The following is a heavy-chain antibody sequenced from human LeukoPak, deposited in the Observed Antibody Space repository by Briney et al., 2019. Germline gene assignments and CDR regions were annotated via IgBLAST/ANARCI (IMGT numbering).Heavy chain of an antibody. CDR1: GFTFSSYS. CDR3: ARDRHYDSNGYSRWSDAFDI. D-gene: IGHD3-22*01. J-gene: IGHJ3*02. V-gene: IGHV3-21*01. Sequence: GGSLRLSCAASGFTFSSYSMNWVRQAPGKGLEWVSSISSSSSYIYYADSVKGRFTISRDNAKNSLYLQMNSLRAEDTAVYYCARDRHYDSNGYSRWSDAFDIWGQGTMVTVSS. CDR2: ISSSSSYI.